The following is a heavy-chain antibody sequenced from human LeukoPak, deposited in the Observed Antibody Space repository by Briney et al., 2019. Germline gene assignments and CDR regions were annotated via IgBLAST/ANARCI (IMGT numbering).Heavy chain of an antibody. D-gene: IGHD5-18*01. CDR2: ISRNGDTT. CDR3: ARESHGGSDY. V-gene: IGHV3-64*01. Sequence: GGSLRLSCAASGFTFSGYVMHWVRQAPGKGPESVSAISRNGDTTYYAPSVKGRFTISRDDSKDTLYLQKGSLRAEDMAVYYCARESHGGSDYWGQGTLVTVSS. J-gene: IGHJ4*02. CDR1: GFTFSGYV.